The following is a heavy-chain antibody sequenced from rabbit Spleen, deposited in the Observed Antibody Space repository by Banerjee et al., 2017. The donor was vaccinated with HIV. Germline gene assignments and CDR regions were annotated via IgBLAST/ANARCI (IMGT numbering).Heavy chain of an antibody. CDR3: ARGSATMTMVITGFYFNL. D-gene: IGHD2-1*01. CDR1: GVSFSDKDV. V-gene: IGHV1S45*01. Sequence: QEQLVESGGGLVKPEGSLTLTCKASGVSFSDKDVMCWVRQAPGKGLEWIACINIVTGKSVYASWAKGRFIMSRTSSTTVTLQMTSLTAADTATYFCARGSATMTMVITGFYFNLWGQGTLVTVS. CDR2: INIVTGKS. J-gene: IGHJ4*01.